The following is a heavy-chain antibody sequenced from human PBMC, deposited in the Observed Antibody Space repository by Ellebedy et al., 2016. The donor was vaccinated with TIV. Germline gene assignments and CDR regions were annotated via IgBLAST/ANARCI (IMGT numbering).Heavy chain of an antibody. J-gene: IGHJ4*02. V-gene: IGHV3-30*14. D-gene: IGHD3-3*01. CDR1: GFTFSNAW. CDR3: AMSGLFDY. CDR2: TSYAGSHN. Sequence: GGSLRLSXAVSGFTFSNAWMNWVRQAPGKGLEWVAVTSYAGSHNFYADSVKGRFSISRDNSKNTVYLQMSSLRVDDTAVYFCAMSGLFDYWGQGTQVTVSS.